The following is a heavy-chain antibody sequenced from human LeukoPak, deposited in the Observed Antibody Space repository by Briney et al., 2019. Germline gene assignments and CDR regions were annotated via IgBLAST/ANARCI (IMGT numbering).Heavy chain of an antibody. CDR1: GGSFSGYY. D-gene: IGHD3-10*01. Sequence: SETLSLTCAVYGGSFSGYYWSWIRQPPGKGLEWIGEINHSGSTNYNPSLESRVTISVDTSKNQFSLKLSSVTAADTAVYYCARGRITVVRGVIITSHYYYGMDVWGKGTTVTVSS. CDR2: INHSGST. CDR3: ARGRITVVRGVIITSHYYYGMDV. J-gene: IGHJ6*04. V-gene: IGHV4-34*01.